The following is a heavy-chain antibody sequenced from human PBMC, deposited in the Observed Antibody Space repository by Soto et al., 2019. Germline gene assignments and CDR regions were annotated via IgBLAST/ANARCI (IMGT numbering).Heavy chain of an antibody. J-gene: IGHJ6*02. D-gene: IGHD6-13*01. CDR1: GFTFSSYS. CDR2: ISSSSSYI. CDR3: ARGRNGIAAAGDHHDNAGMDV. V-gene: IGHV3-21*01. Sequence: TGGSLRLSCAASGFTFSSYSMNWVRQAPGKGLEWVSSISSSSSYIYYADSVKGRFTISRDNAKNSLYLQMNSLRAEDTAVYYCARGRNGIAAAGDHHDNAGMDVWGQGTTVTVSS.